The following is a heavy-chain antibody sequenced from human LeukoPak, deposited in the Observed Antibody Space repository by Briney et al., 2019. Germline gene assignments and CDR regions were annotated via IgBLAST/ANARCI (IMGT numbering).Heavy chain of an antibody. CDR2: ISHSGITI. D-gene: IGHD3-22*01. V-gene: IGHV3-11*01. CDR1: GFSFSDYY. CDR3: ARRTYYDYDKGTFYFDY. Sequence: GGSLTLSCAASGFSFSDYYMTWIRQAPGKGLEWVSSISHSGITIYQADSVKGRLTVSRDNTKKSLYLQMNSLRAEDTAVYYCARRTYYDYDKGTFYFDYWGQGSVVTVSS. J-gene: IGHJ4*02.